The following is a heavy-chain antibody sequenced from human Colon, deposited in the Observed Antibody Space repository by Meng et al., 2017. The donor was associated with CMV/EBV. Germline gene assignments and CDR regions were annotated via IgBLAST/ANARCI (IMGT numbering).Heavy chain of an antibody. CDR3: ASLPFPYCTTNTCYNSGDY. D-gene: IGHD2-2*02. Sequence: ASVKVSCKTSGYSFTGFHMHWVRQAPGQGREWMGWINPNSGGTMYAQKFQGRVTMTRDSSISTAYMERRRLGSDDTAVYYCASLPFPYCTTNTCYNSGDYWGQGTLVTVSS. CDR1: GYSFTGFH. CDR2: INPNSGGT. J-gene: IGHJ4*02. V-gene: IGHV1-2*02.